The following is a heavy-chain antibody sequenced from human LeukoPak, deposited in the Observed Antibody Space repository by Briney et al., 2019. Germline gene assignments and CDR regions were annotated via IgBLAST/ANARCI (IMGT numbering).Heavy chain of an antibody. CDR1: GGSFSGYY. J-gene: IGHJ5*02. Sequence: SETLSLTCAVYGGSFSGYYWSWVRQPPGKGLEWIGEINHSGSTNYNPSLKSRVTISVDTSKNQFSLKLSSVTAADTAVYYCARAHRWSHGWFDPWGQGTLVTVSS. CDR2: INHSGST. V-gene: IGHV4-34*01. CDR3: ARAHRWSHGWFDP. D-gene: IGHD2-8*01.